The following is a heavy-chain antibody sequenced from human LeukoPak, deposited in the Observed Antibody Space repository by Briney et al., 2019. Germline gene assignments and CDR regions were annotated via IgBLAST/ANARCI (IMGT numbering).Heavy chain of an antibody. CDR1: GFTFSSYG. CDR3: QVTPLTLTQPFDY. J-gene: IGHJ4*02. CDR2: IRYDGSNR. D-gene: IGHD4-23*01. V-gene: IGHV3-30*02. Sequence: RGSLRLSCAASGFTFSSYGMHWVRQAPGKGLEWVAFIRYDGSNRYYADSVKGRFTISRDNSKNTLYLQMNSLRAEDTAVYYCQVTPLTLTQPFDYWGQGTLVTVSS.